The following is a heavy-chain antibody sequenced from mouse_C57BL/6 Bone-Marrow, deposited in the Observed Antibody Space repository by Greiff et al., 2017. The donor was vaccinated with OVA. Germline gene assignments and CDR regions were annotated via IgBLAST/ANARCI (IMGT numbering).Heavy chain of an antibody. V-gene: IGHV1-87*01. CDR2: GQGLEWIG. CDR1: YTFSRRVH. Sequence: QVQLQQSGPELVRPWASVKISCQAFYTFSRRVHFAIRDTNYWMQWVKQRPGQGLEWIGAIYPGNGDTSYNQKFKGKATLTADKYSSTAYMQPSSLTSEDSAVYYCAWIYDGYYGWYFDVWGTGTTVTVSS. D-gene: IGHD2-3*01. CDR3: SEDSAVYYCAWIYDGYYGWYFDV. J-gene: IGHJ1*03.